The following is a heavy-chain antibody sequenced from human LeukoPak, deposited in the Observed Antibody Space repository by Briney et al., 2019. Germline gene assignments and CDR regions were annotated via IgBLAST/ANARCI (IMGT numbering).Heavy chain of an antibody. CDR2: INHSGST. Sequence: SETLSLTCAVYGGSFSGYYWSWIRQPPGKGLEWIGEINHSGSTNYNPSLKSRVTISVDTSKNQFSLKLSSVTAADTAVYYCARYRDGGVSDYWGQGTLVTVSS. D-gene: IGHD5-24*01. CDR3: ARYRDGGVSDY. V-gene: IGHV4-34*01. CDR1: GGSFSGYY. J-gene: IGHJ4*02.